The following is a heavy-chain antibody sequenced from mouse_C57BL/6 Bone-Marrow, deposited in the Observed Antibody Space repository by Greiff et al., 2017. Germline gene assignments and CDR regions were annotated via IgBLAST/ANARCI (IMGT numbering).Heavy chain of an antibody. V-gene: IGHV1-69*01. J-gene: IGHJ2*01. D-gene: IGHD1-1*01. CDR3: ERIGAFYYGYFYY. CDR1: GYTFTSYW. CDR2: IDPSDSYT. Sequence: QVQLQQPGAELVMPGASVKLSCKASGYTFTSYWMPWVKQRPGQGLEWIGEIDPSDSYTNYNQKFKGKSTLTVDKSSSTAYMQLSSLTSEVSAVYYCERIGAFYYGYFYYWGRGTTLTVSS.